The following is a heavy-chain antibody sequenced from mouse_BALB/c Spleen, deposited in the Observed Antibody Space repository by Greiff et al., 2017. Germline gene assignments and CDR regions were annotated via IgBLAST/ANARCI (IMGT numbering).Heavy chain of an antibody. CDR2: ISDGGSYT. Sequence: EVHLVESGGGLVKPGGSLKLSCAASGFTFSDYYMYWVRQTPEKRLEWVATISDGGSYTYYPDSVKGRFTISRDNAKNNLYLQMSSLKSEDTAMYYCARDHWFAYWGQGTLVTVSA. CDR1: GFTFSDYY. J-gene: IGHJ3*01. CDR3: ARDHWFAY. V-gene: IGHV5-4*02.